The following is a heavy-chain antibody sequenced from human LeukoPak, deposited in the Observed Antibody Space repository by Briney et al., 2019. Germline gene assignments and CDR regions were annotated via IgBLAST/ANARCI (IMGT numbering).Heavy chain of an antibody. CDR1: GYSFTSYW. D-gene: IGHD3-3*01. Sequence: GESLKISCKGSGYSFTSYWIGWVRQMPGKGLEWMGIIYPGDSDTRYSPSFQGQVTISADKSISTAYLQWSSLKASDTATYYCARPRYYDFWSGYGPLDYWGQGTLVTVSS. CDR2: IYPGDSDT. V-gene: IGHV5-51*01. CDR3: ARPRYYDFWSGYGPLDY. J-gene: IGHJ4*02.